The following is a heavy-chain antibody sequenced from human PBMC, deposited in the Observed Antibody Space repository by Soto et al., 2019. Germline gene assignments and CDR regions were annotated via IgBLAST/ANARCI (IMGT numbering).Heavy chain of an antibody. J-gene: IGHJ6*02. D-gene: IGHD2-21*02. CDR1: GGTFSSYT. Sequence: QVQLVQSGAEVKKPGSSVKVSCKASGGTFSSYTISWVRQAPGQGLEWMGRIIPILGIANYAQKFQGRVPITADKSTSTAYMELSSLRSEDTAVYYCARDKSSCGGDCYPNYYYYGMDVWGQGTTVTVSS. CDR2: IIPILGIA. CDR3: ARDKSSCGGDCYPNYYYYGMDV. V-gene: IGHV1-69*08.